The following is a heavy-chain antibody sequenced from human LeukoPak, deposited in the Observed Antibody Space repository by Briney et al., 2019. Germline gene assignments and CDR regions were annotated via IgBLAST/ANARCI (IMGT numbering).Heavy chain of an antibody. J-gene: IGHJ6*03. CDR3: ARGYCSGGSCYSYYYYNYMDV. CDR1: GGSISSSSYY. Sequence: SETLSLTCTVSGGSISSSSYYWGWIRQPPGKGLEWIGSIHYSGSTNYNPSLKSRVTISIDTSKNQFSLKLSSVTAADTAVYYCARGYCSGGSCYSYYYYNYMDVWGKGTTVTVSS. V-gene: IGHV4-39*07. D-gene: IGHD2-15*01. CDR2: IHYSGST.